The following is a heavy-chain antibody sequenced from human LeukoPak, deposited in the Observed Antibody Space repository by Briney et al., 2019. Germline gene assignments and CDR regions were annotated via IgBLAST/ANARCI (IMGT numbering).Heavy chain of an antibody. D-gene: IGHD3-16*01. J-gene: IGHJ4*02. Sequence: SETLSLTCAVHGGSFSGYYWSWIRQPPGKGLEWIGEINHSGSTNYNPSLKSRVTISVDTSKNQSSLKLSSVTAADTAVYYCARVDYDYVWGSYANDYWGQGTLVTVSS. CDR3: ARVDYDYVWGSYANDY. CDR2: INHSGST. CDR1: GGSFSGYY. V-gene: IGHV4-34*01.